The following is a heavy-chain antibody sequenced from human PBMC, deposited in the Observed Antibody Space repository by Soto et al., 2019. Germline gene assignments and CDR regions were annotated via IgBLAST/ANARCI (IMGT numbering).Heavy chain of an antibody. Sequence: EVQLVESGGGLVQPGRSLRLSCAASGFTFDDYAMHWVRQAPGKGLEWVSGISWNSGSIGYADSVKGRFTISRDNAKNSLDLQMNSLRAEDTALYYCAKGVVVAATAYFQHWGQGTLVTVSS. D-gene: IGHD2-15*01. CDR2: ISWNSGSI. V-gene: IGHV3-9*01. CDR1: GFTFDDYA. CDR3: AKGVVVAATAYFQH. J-gene: IGHJ1*01.